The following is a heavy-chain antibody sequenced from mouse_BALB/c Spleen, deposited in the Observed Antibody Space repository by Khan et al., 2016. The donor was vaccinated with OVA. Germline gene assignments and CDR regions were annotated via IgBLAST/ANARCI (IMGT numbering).Heavy chain of an antibody. J-gene: IGHJ4*01. CDR1: GFTFSSYG. D-gene: IGHD1-2*01. Sequence: EVELVESGGDLVKPGGSLKLSCAASGFTFSSYGMSWVRQTPDKRLEWVATISSGGSYTYYPDSVKGRFTISRDNAKNTLYLQMSSLTSEDTAMYDGARQGAATGGFYYAMDYWGQGTSVTVSA. V-gene: IGHV5-6*01. CDR2: ISSGGSYT. CDR3: ARQGAATGGFYYAMDY.